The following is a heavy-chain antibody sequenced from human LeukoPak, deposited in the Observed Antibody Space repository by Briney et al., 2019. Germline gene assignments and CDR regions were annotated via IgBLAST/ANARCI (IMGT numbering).Heavy chain of an antibody. Sequence: PGGSLRLSCAASGFSFSSYWMHWVRQAPWKGLVWVSRISSDGSIINYADSVKGRFTISRDNAKNTLYLQMNSLRVEDTAVYYCARPAVAGLRAGGYDYWGQGTLVTVSS. J-gene: IGHJ4*02. D-gene: IGHD6-19*01. CDR1: GFSFSSYW. CDR2: ISSDGSII. V-gene: IGHV3-74*01. CDR3: ARPAVAGLRAGGYDY.